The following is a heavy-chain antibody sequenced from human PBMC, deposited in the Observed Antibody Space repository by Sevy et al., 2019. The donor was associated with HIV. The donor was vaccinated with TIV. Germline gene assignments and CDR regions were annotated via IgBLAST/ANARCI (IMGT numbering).Heavy chain of an antibody. J-gene: IGHJ3*02. V-gene: IGHV1-18*01. Sequence: ASVKVSCKASGYTFTSYGISWVRQAPGQGLEWMGWISAYNGNTNYAQKLQGRVTMTTDTSTSTAYMALRSLRSDDTAVFYWARVPITMMVVVITAPGLRNATRNAFDIWGQGTMVTVSS. CDR2: ISAYNGNT. CDR1: GYTFTSYG. D-gene: IGHD3-22*01. CDR3: ARVPITMMVVVITAPGLRNATRNAFDI.